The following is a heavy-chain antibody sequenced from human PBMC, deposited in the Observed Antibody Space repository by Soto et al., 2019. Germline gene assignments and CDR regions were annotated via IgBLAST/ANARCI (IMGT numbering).Heavy chain of an antibody. V-gene: IGHV3-23*01. CDR1: GFTFSNFA. J-gene: IGHJ3*02. Sequence: EVQLLESGGGLVQPGGSLRLSCAASGFTFSNFAMNWVRQAPGKGLEWVSGISGRGGTTYYADSVQGRFTISRDNSKNALYLQMISLRAEDTALYYCAKRDTTSPRGAFDIWGQGTMVTVSS. D-gene: IGHD2-2*01. CDR3: AKRDTTSPRGAFDI. CDR2: ISGRGGTT.